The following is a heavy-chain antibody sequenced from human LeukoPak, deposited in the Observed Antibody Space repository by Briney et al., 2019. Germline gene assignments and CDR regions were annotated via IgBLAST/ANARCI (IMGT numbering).Heavy chain of an antibody. CDR3: AKDLLDIVVVPAAYYYYYYMDV. J-gene: IGHJ6*03. CDR2: ISGSGGST. CDR1: GFTFSSYA. Sequence: GGPLRLSCAASGFTFSSYAMSWVRQAPGKGLEWVSAISGSGGSTYYADSVKGRFTISRGNSKNTLYLQTNSLRAEDTAVYYCAKDLLDIVVVPAAYYYYYYMDVWGKGTTVTVSS. V-gene: IGHV3-23*01. D-gene: IGHD2-2*03.